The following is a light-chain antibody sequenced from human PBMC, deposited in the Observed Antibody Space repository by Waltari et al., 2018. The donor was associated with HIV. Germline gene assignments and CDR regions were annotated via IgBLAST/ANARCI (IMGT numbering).Light chain of an antibody. CDR1: QSISNY. J-gene: IGKJ1*01. CDR3: QQGYSTPPT. CDR2: TAS. V-gene: IGKV1-39*01. Sequence: DIQMTQSPSSLSASVGDRVTITCRASQSISNYLSWYRQKPEKAPKLLIYTASSLQSGVPSRFSGSGSWTDFTLTISSLLPEYFATYYCQQGYSTPPTFGQGTKVEIK.